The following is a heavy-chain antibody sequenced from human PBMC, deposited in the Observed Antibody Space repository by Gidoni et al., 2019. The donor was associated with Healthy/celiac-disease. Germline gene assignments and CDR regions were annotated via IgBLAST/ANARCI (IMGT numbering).Heavy chain of an antibody. J-gene: IGHJ6*02. CDR3: ARSLAAAGENYYYGMDV. V-gene: IGHV3-21*01. D-gene: IGHD6-13*01. CDR1: GFTFSSYS. CDR2: ISSSSSYI. Sequence: EVQLVESGGGLVKPGGSLRLSCAASGFTFSSYSMNWVRQAPGKGLEWVSSISSSSSYIYYADSVKGRFTISRDNAKNSLYLQMNSLRAEDTAVYYCARSLAAAGENYYYGMDVWGQGTTVTVSS.